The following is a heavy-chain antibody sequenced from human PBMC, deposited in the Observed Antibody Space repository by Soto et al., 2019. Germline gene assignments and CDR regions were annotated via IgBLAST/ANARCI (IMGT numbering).Heavy chain of an antibody. CDR2: ISSSGSTI. Sequence: TGGSLRLSCAASGFTFSDYYMSWIRQAPGKGLEWVSYISSSGSTIYYADSVKGRFTISRDNAKNSLYLQMNSLRAEDTAVYYCARDHETRIYYYGMDVWGQGTTVTVSS. J-gene: IGHJ6*02. CDR1: GFTFSDYY. CDR3: ARDHETRIYYYGMDV. V-gene: IGHV3-11*01.